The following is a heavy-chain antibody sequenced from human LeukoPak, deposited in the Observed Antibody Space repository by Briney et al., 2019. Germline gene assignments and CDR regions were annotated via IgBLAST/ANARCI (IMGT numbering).Heavy chain of an antibody. V-gene: IGHV1-69*05. D-gene: IGHD6-19*01. J-gene: IGHJ3*02. Sequence: SVKVSCKASGGTFSSYAISWVRQAPGQGLEWMGRIIPIFGTANYAQKFQGRVTITTDESTSTAYMELSSLRSEDTAVYYCARDGEIAVAGYHDAFDIWGQGTMATVSS. CDR3: ARDGEIAVAGYHDAFDI. CDR1: GGTFSSYA. CDR2: IIPIFGTA.